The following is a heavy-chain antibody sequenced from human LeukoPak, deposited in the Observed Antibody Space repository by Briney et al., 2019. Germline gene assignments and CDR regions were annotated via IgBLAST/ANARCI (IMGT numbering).Heavy chain of an antibody. Sequence: PSETLSLTCTVSGGSVSSGSYYWSWIRQPPGKGLEWIGYIYYSGSTSYNPSLKSRVTISVDTSKNQFSLKLSSVTAADTAVYYCARDRVEMATIHYFDYWGQGTLVTVSS. J-gene: IGHJ4*02. CDR2: IYYSGST. V-gene: IGHV4-61*01. CDR3: ARDRVEMATIHYFDY. D-gene: IGHD5-24*01. CDR1: GGSVSSGSYY.